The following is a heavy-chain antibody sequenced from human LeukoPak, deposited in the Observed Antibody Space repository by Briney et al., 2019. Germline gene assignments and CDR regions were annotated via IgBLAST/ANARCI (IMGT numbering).Heavy chain of an antibody. CDR3: ARGLGGYNPYFDY. V-gene: IGHV3-30-3*01. D-gene: IGHD5-24*01. CDR1: EFTFSSYA. CDR2: ISYDGSNQ. J-gene: IGHJ4*02. Sequence: GGSLRLSCAVSEFTFSSYAMHWVRQAPGKGLEWVSLISYDGSNQFYADSVKGRVTISRDNSKSTLYLQLNSLRAEDTAVYYCARGLGGYNPYFDYWGQGTLVTVSS.